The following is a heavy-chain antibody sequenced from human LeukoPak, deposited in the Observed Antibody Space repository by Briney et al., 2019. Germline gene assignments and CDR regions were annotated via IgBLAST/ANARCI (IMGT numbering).Heavy chain of an antibody. J-gene: IGHJ4*02. V-gene: IGHV1-69*05. CDR1: GGSFSSDA. CDR2: IIPIFGTA. CDR3: GRKAGDCGGGSCYSIDY. D-gene: IGHD2-15*01. Sequence: GSSVKVSCKAFGGSFSSDAISWVRQAPGQGLEWMGGIIPIFGTANYAQKFQGRVTITTDESTSTAYMEVSSLRSEDTAVYYCGRKAGDCGGGSCYSIDYWGQGTLVTVSS.